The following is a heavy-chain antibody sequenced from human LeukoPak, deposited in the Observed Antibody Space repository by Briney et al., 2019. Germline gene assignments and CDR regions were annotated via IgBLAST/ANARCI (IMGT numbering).Heavy chain of an antibody. D-gene: IGHD6-19*01. Sequence: SETLSLTYTVSGGSISSSSYYWGWIRQPPGKGLEWIGSIYYSGSTYYNPSLKSRVTISVDTSKNQFSLKLSSVTAADTAVYYCGTVAGQSIDYWGQGTLVTVSS. CDR3: GTVAGQSIDY. V-gene: IGHV4-39*01. J-gene: IGHJ4*02. CDR2: IYYSGST. CDR1: GGSISSSSYY.